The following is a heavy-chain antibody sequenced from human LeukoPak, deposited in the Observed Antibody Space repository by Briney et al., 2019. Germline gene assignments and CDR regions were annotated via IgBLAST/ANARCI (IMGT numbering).Heavy chain of an antibody. D-gene: IGHD2-2*01. V-gene: IGHV4-59*01. J-gene: IGHJ1*01. CDR1: GGSISSYY. CDR2: IYYSGST. CDR3: ASKVYCSSTSCYGEH. Sequence: SETLSLTCTVSGGSISSYYWSWIRQPPGKGLEWIGYIYYSGSTNYNPSLKSRVTIPVDTSKNQFSLKLSSVTAADTAVYYCASKVYCSSTSCYGEHWGQGTLVTVSS.